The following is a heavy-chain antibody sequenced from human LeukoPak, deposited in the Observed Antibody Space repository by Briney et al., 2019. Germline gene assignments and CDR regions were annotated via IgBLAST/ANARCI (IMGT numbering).Heavy chain of an antibody. Sequence: SETLSLTCPVSGGSISSSSYYWGWIRQPPGKGLEWIGSIYYSGSTYYNPSLKSRVTISVDTSKNQFSLKLSSVTAADTAVYYCAPHIAVTAYYFDYWGQGTLVTVSS. D-gene: IGHD6-19*01. CDR2: IYYSGST. CDR3: APHIAVTAYYFDY. CDR1: GGSISSSSYY. V-gene: IGHV4-39*01. J-gene: IGHJ4*02.